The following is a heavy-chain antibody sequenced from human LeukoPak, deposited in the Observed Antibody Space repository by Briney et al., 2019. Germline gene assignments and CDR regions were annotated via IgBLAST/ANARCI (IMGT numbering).Heavy chain of an antibody. V-gene: IGHV4-59*01. CDR2: IYYSGST. J-gene: IGHJ5*02. CDR3: ARGQLGSGMDDP. CDR1: GASISSYY. Sequence: SETLSLTCTVSGASISSYYWSWIRQPPGKGLEWIGYIYYSGSTNYNPSLKSRLTMSVDTSKNQFSLKLSSVTAADTAVYYCARGQLGSGMDDPWGQGTLVTVSS. D-gene: IGHD3-10*01.